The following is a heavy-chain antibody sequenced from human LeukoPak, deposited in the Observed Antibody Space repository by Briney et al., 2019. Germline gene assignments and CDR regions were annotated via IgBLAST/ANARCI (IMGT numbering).Heavy chain of an antibody. D-gene: IGHD5-18*01. J-gene: IGHJ4*02. CDR2: IYYSGST. Sequence: PSGTLSLTCTVSGYSISNGYYWSWIRQPPGKGLEWIGYIYYSGSTNYNPSLKSRVTISVDTSKNQFSLKLSSVTAADTAVYHCARAEYSYGNSGIGYWGQGTLVTVSS. V-gene: IGHV4-61*01. CDR3: ARAEYSYGNSGIGY. CDR1: GYSISNGYY.